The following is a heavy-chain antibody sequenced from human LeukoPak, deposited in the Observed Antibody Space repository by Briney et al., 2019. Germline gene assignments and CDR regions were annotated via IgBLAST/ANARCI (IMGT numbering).Heavy chain of an antibody. CDR1: GFTFDDYA. V-gene: IGHV3-9*01. CDR2: ISWNSGSI. D-gene: IGHD4-17*01. J-gene: IGHJ6*02. CDR3: AKDQGYGDYYYYGMDV. Sequence: GGSLRLSSAASGFTFDDYAMHWVRQAPGKGLEWVSGISWNSGSIGYADSVKGRFTISRDNAKNSLYLQMNSLRAEDTALYYCAKDQGYGDYYYYGMDVWGQGTTVTVSS.